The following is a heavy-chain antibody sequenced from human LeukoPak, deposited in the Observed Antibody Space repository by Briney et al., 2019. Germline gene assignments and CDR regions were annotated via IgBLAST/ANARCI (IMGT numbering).Heavy chain of an antibody. Sequence: SETLSLTCTVSGGSISSYYWSWIRQPPGKGLEWIGYIYYSGSTNYNPSLKSRVTISVDRSKNQFSLKLSSVTAADTAVYYCARAATTADYDAFDIWGQGTMVTVSS. J-gene: IGHJ3*02. D-gene: IGHD1-14*01. CDR2: IYYSGST. V-gene: IGHV4-59*12. CDR3: ARAATTADYDAFDI. CDR1: GGSISSYY.